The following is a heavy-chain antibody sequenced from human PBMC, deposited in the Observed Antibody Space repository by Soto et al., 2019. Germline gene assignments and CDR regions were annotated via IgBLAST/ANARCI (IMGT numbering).Heavy chain of an antibody. CDR2: FDPEDGET. CDR3: ATDGGVAVAGAYY. CDR1: GYTLTELS. Sequence: ASVKVSCKVSGYTLTELSMHWVRQAPGKVFDWMGGFDPEDGETIYAQKFQGRVTMTEDSSTDTAYMELSSLRSEDTAVYYCATDGGVAVAGAYYWGQGTLVTVSS. J-gene: IGHJ4*02. D-gene: IGHD6-19*01. V-gene: IGHV1-24*01.